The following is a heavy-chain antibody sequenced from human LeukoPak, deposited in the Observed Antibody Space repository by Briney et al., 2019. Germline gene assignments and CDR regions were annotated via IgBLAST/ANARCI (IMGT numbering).Heavy chain of an antibody. V-gene: IGHV3-48*01. Sequence: GGSLRLSCAASGFTFSSYSMNWVRQAPGKGLEWVSYISSSSSTIYYADSVKGRFTISRDNAKNSLYLQMNSLRAEDTAVYYCAREVQGSGYYFDYWGQGTLVTVSS. CDR2: ISSSSSTI. CDR1: GFTFSSYS. D-gene: IGHD3-3*01. J-gene: IGHJ4*02. CDR3: AREVQGSGYYFDY.